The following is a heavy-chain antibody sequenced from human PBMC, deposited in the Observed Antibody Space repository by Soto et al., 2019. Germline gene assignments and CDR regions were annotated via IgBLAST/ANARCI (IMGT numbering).Heavy chain of an antibody. V-gene: IGHV4-30-4*01. CDR2: IYRTGNT. J-gene: IGHJ5*01. Sequence: SETLSLTCTVSGGSISDDSYWSWIRQTPGKGLEWIGYIYRTGNTYYNPSLRSRVSISVDKSKSQFSLKLISVTAADTAVYFCARDEYQLLSSVSWFDSWGQGTLVTVSS. CDR3: ARDEYQLLSSVSWFDS. CDR1: GGSISDDSY. D-gene: IGHD2-2*01.